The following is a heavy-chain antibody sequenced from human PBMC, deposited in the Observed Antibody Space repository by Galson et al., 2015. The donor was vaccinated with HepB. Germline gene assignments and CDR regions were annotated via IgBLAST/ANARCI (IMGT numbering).Heavy chain of an antibody. CDR1: GGTFSSYA. J-gene: IGHJ3*02. CDR2: IIPMFGTA. D-gene: IGHD3-16*01. CDR3: ARDDYNGNDARNALDI. Sequence: SVKVSCKASGGTFSSYAVSWVRQAPGQGLEWMGGIIPMFGTANYAQKFQGRVMITADESTSAVYMEVSSLKSEDTALYYCARDDYNGNDARNALDIWGQGTLVTVSS. V-gene: IGHV1-69*13.